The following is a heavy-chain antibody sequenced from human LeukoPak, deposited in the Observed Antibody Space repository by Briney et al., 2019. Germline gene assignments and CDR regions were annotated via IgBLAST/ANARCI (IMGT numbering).Heavy chain of an antibody. Sequence: SETLSLTCSVSGGSISSYSWNWIRQPAGKGLEWIGRFYTSGTTNYNPSLKSRVTMSIDTSKNQVSLKLSSVTAADTAVYYCARVTTVTTVYFDYWGQGTLVTVSS. V-gene: IGHV4-4*07. CDR3: ARVTTVTTVYFDY. CDR2: FYTSGTT. D-gene: IGHD4-11*01. CDR1: GGSISSYS. J-gene: IGHJ4*02.